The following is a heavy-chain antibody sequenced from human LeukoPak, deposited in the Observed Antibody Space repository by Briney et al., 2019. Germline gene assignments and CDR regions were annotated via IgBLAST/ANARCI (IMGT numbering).Heavy chain of an antibody. CDR2: ISVRSNYI. CDR1: GYTFISYS. J-gene: IGHJ4*02. V-gene: IGHV3-21*01. D-gene: IGHD3-22*01. CDR3: VRLRRNSDTSGFYYYYDF. Sequence: GGSLRLSCLASGYTFISYSINWVRQAPGKGLEWVSSISVRSNYIYYADSVRGRFRISRDDARDSLYLQMNSLRAEDTAVYYCVRLRRNSDTSGFYYYYDFWGQGTLVTVSS.